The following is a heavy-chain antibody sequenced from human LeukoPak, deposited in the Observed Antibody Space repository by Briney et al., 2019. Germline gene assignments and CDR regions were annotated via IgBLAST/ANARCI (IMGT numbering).Heavy chain of an antibody. D-gene: IGHD3-9*01. CDR1: GFTFSSYS. J-gene: IGHJ4*02. V-gene: IGHV3-21*01. Sequence: PGGSLRLSCAASGFTFSSYSMNWVRQAPGKGLEWVSSISSSSSYIYYADSVKGRFTISRDNAKNSLYLQMNSLRAEDTAVYYCARDDDILTGYKYYFDYWGQGTLATVSS. CDR2: ISSSSSYI. CDR3: ARDDDILTGYKYYFDY.